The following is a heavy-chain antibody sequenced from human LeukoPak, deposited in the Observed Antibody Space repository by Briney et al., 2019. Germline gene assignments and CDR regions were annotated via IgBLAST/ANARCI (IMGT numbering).Heavy chain of an antibody. CDR3: ARLGIAAAENYFDY. V-gene: IGHV1-18*04. D-gene: IGHD6-13*01. J-gene: IGHJ4*02. Sequence: ASVKVSCKASGYTFTSYGISWVRQAPGHGLEWMGWISAYNGNTNYAQKLQGRVTMTTDTSTSTAYMELRSLRSDDTAVYYCARLGIAAAENYFDYWGQGTLVTVSS. CDR1: GYTFTSYG. CDR2: ISAYNGNT.